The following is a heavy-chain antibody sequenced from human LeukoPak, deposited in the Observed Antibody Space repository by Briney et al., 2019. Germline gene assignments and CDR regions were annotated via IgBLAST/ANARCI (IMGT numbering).Heavy chain of an antibody. D-gene: IGHD3-16*02. CDR1: GFTFSSYW. V-gene: IGHV3-7*01. Sequence: GGSLRLSCAASGFTFSSYWMSWVRRAPRKGLEWVASIKLDGSEKYYVDSVKGRFTISRDNAKNSLYLQMNSLRAEDTAVYYCARESGSYYDYVWGSYRYMASFDYWGQGTLVTVSS. CDR3: ARESGSYYDYVWGSYRYMASFDY. CDR2: IKLDGSEK. J-gene: IGHJ4*02.